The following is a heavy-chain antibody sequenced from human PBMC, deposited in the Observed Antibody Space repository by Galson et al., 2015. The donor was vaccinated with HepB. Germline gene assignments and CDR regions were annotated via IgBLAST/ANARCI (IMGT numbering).Heavy chain of an antibody. CDR3: AKDPRSSRGDY. CDR1: GFTFSSYA. D-gene: IGHD2-2*01. Sequence: SLRLSCAASGFTFSSYAMGWVRQAPGKGLEWVSGISGSGGTTYNADSVKGRFTISRDNSKNTLYLQMNSLRADDTAVYYCAKDPRSSRGDYWGQGTPVTVSS. CDR2: ISGSGGTT. J-gene: IGHJ4*02. V-gene: IGHV3-23*01.